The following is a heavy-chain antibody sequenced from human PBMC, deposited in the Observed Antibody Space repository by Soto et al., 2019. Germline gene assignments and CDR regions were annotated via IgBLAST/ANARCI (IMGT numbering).Heavy chain of an antibody. J-gene: IGHJ4*02. CDR2: INSDGSST. V-gene: IGHV3-74*01. CDR3: ARGPRYCSSTTCYFFVY. Sequence: EVQLVESGGGLVQPGGSLRLSCAGSGFTFNNYWMHWVRQAPGKGLVWVSRINSDGSSTSYADSVKGRFTISRDNAKNTLYLQMNSLRAEDTAVYYCARGPRYCSSTTCYFFVYWGQGTLVTVSS. D-gene: IGHD2-2*01. CDR1: GFTFNNYW.